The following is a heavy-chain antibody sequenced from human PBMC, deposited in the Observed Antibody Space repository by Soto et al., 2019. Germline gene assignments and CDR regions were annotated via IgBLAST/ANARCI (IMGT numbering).Heavy chain of an antibody. D-gene: IGHD1-26*01. CDR3: AKVGSYGPETDY. J-gene: IGHJ4*02. V-gene: IGHV3-30*18. CDR2: ISYDGSNK. Sequence: PGGSLRLSCAASGFTFSSYGMHWVRQAPGKGLEWVAVISYDGSNKYYADSVKGRFTISRDNSKSTLYLQMNSLRAEDTAVYYCAKVGSYGPETDYWGQGTLVTVSS. CDR1: GFTFSSYG.